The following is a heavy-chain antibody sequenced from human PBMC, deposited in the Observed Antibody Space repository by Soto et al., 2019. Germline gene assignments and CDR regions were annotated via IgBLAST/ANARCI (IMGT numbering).Heavy chain of an antibody. CDR2: ISGSGGST. CDR3: AKSFAARTSRGGGFDY. V-gene: IGHV3-23*01. D-gene: IGHD3-10*01. Sequence: EVQLLESGGGLVQPGGSLRLSCAASGFTFSSYAMSWVRQAPGKGLEWVSAISGSGGSTYYADSVKGRFTISRDNSKNTLYLQMNSLRAEDTAVYYCAKSFAARTSRGGGFDYWGQGTLVTVSS. CDR1: GFTFSSYA. J-gene: IGHJ4*02.